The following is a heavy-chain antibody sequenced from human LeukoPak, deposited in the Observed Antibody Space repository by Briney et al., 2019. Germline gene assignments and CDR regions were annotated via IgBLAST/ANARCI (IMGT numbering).Heavy chain of an antibody. CDR2: ISGSGSTI. V-gene: IGHV3-48*02. D-gene: IGHD3-10*01. J-gene: IGHJ4*02. CDR1: GFTFSTYN. Sequence: GGPLRLSCVASGFTFSTYNMNWVRQAPGKGLEWVSYISGSGSTIYYADSVKGRFTISRDNAKNSLYLQMNSLRDEDTAVYYCARDYGSHGEYFDYWGQGTLVTVSS. CDR3: ARDYGSHGEYFDY.